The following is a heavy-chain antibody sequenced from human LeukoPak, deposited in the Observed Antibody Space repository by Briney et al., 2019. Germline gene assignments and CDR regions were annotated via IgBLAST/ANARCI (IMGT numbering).Heavy chain of an antibody. D-gene: IGHD6-13*01. CDR2: IYYSGST. Sequence: SETLSLTCTVSGGSISSGGYYWSWIRQHPGKGLEWIGYIYYSGSTYYNPSLKSRVTISVDTSKNQFSLKLSSVTAADTAVYYCARGPYSSSWYPLYYFDYWGQGTLVTVSS. CDR3: ARGPYSSSWYPLYYFDY. V-gene: IGHV4-31*03. CDR1: GGSISSGGYY. J-gene: IGHJ4*02.